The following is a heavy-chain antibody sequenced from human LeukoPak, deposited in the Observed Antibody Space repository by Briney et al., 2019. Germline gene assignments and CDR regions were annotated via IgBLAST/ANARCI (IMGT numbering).Heavy chain of an antibody. CDR1: GFTFSSYA. CDR2: ISGSSSYI. Sequence: PGGSLRLSCAASGFTFSSYAMSWVRQAPGKGLEWVSAISGSSSYIYYADSVKGRFTISRDNAKNSLYLQMNSLRAEDTAVYYCARSTPYYDFWSGYNYYYMDVWGKGTTVTVSS. V-gene: IGHV3-21*01. D-gene: IGHD3-3*01. CDR3: ARSTPYYDFWSGYNYYYMDV. J-gene: IGHJ6*03.